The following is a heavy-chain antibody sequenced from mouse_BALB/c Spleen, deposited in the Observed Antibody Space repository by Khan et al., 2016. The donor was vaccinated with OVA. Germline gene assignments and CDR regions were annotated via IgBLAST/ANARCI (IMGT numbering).Heavy chain of an antibody. D-gene: IGHD2-13*01. CDR2: ISDGTTYI. Sequence: EVELVESGGGLVKPGGSLKLSCAASGFTFSDYYMYWVRQTPEKRLEWVATISDGTTYIYYPDNVKGRFTISRDNAKNNLYLQMSSLKTEDIAMCYCTRGYYGDHLAEWGQGTLVTVSA. CDR3: TRGYYGDHLAE. CDR1: GFTFSDYY. J-gene: IGHJ3*01. V-gene: IGHV5-4*02.